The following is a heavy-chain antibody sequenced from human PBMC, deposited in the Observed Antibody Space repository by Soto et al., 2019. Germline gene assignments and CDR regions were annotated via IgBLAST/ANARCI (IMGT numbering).Heavy chain of an antibody. CDR3: ARDIVVVPAAPAYYYGMDV. J-gene: IGHJ6*02. CDR1: GGSISSGDYY. Sequence: SETLSLTCTVSGGSISSGDYYWSWIRQPPGKGLEWIGYIYYSGSTYYNPSLKSRVTISVDTSKNQFSLKLSSVTAADTAVYYCARDIVVVPAAPAYYYGMDVWGQGTTVTVSS. CDR2: IYYSGST. V-gene: IGHV4-30-4*01. D-gene: IGHD2-2*01.